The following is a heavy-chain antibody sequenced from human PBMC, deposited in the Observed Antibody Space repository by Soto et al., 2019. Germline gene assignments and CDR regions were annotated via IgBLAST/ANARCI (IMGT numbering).Heavy chain of an antibody. CDR1: GGTFSSYA. Sequence: GASVKVSCKASGGTFSSYAISWVRQAPGQGLEWMGGIIPIFGTANYAQKFQGRVTITADESTSTAYMELSSLRSEDTAVYYCARDEDSSSWTLRPNYYYGMDVWGQGTTVTVSS. CDR2: IIPIFGTA. J-gene: IGHJ6*02. D-gene: IGHD6-13*01. CDR3: ARDEDSSSWTLRPNYYYGMDV. V-gene: IGHV1-69*13.